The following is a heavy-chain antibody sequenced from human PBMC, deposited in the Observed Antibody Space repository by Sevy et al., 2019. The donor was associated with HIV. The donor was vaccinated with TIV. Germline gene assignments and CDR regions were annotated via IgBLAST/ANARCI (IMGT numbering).Heavy chain of an antibody. CDR2: IKPDGSEQ. Sequence: GGSLRLSCAASGFTITSNWMSWVRQAPGKGLVWVANIKPDGSEQFCVDSVKGRFTISRDIAKNSLFLQMSSLRVEDTAVYYCARGDFDVWGQGTMVTVSS. J-gene: IGHJ3*01. CDR1: GFTITSNW. V-gene: IGHV3-7*01. D-gene: IGHD3-3*01. CDR3: ARGDFDV.